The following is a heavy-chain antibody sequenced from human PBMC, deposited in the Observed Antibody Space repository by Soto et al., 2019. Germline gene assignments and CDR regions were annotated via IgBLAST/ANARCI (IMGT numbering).Heavy chain of an antibody. CDR1: GGTFSSYA. J-gene: IGHJ6*02. CDR2: LIPIFGTA. D-gene: IGHD2-2*01. Sequence: QVQLVQSGAEVKKPGSSVKVSCKASGGTFSSYAISWVRQAPGQGLEWMGGLIPIFGTANYAQKFQGRVTITADESTSTAYMELSSLRSEDTAVYYCARVHCSSTSCYPYYYYYGMDVWGQGTTVTVSS. CDR3: ARVHCSSTSCYPYYYYYGMDV. V-gene: IGHV1-69*01.